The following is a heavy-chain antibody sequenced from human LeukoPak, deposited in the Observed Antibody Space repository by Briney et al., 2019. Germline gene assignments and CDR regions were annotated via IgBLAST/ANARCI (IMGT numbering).Heavy chain of an antibody. CDR3: VPRPIGREAFDI. J-gene: IGHJ3*02. Sequence: RASETLSLTCTVSGGSISSGDYYWSWIRQPPGKGLEWIGYIYYSGSTYYNPSLKSRVTTSVDTSKNQFSLKLSSVTAADTALYYCVPRPIGREAFDIWGQGTMVTVSS. V-gene: IGHV4-30-4*01. CDR2: IYYSGST. D-gene: IGHD5-24*01. CDR1: GGSISSGDYY.